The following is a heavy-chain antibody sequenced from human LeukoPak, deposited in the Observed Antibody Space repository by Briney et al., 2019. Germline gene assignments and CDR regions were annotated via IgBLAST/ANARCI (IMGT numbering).Heavy chain of an antibody. CDR2: ISGSGVST. J-gene: IGHJ4*02. V-gene: IGHV3-23*01. CDR3: AKDPTRREDIVVVPAAPSFDY. CDR1: GFTFSSYG. D-gene: IGHD2-2*01. Sequence: GGSLRLSCAASGFTFSSYGMSWVCQAPGKGLEWVSGISGSGVSTYYADSVKGRFTISRDNSKNMLYLQMNSLRVEDTAVYYCAKDPTRREDIVVVPAAPSFDYWGQGTLVTVSS.